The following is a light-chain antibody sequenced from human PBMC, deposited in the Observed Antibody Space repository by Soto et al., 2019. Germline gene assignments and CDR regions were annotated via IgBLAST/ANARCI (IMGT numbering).Light chain of an antibody. Sequence: DMQMTQSPSSMSASLGDSVSIXXRESQSSSGYLNWYQQKPGKAPKLXIYAASSLQRCVPSRFSGSGSGTDFTLTISSLQPEDFATYYCQQSYSTPWTFGQGTKVDIK. CDR3: QQSYSTPWT. J-gene: IGKJ1*01. CDR2: AAS. V-gene: IGKV1-39*01. CDR1: QSSSGY.